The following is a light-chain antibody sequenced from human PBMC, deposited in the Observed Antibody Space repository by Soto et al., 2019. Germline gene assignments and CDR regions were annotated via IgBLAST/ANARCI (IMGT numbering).Light chain of an antibody. CDR2: DAS. CDR3: QQYNSYRT. CDR1: ESIRTW. V-gene: IGKV1-5*01. J-gene: IGKJ1*01. Sequence: DIPMTQSPSTLSASIGDRVTITCRASESIRTWLAWYQHKPGKAPKFLIYDASSLESGVPSRFSGSGSGTEFTLTISSLQPDDFATYYCQQYNSYRTFGQGTKVEIK.